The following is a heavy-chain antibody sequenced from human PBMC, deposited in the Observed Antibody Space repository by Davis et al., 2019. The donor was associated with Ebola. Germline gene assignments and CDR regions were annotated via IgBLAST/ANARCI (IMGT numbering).Heavy chain of an antibody. V-gene: IGHV3-23*01. CDR3: ASRYCSISACYKASYVVFDK. CDR2: ISGSGGST. D-gene: IGHD2-2*01. CDR1: GFTFSSYA. J-gene: IGHJ4*02. Sequence: GESLKISCAASGFTFSSYAMSWVRQAPGKGLEWVSAISGSGGSTYYADSVKGRFTISRDNSKNTLYLQMNSLRAEDTAVYYCASRYCSISACYKASYVVFDKWGQGTLVTVSS.